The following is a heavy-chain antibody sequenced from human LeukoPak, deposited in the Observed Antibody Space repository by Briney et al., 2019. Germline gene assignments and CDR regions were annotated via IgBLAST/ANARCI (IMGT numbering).Heavy chain of an antibody. CDR3: ARDMGDSSSWTGDY. CDR2: IYYSGST. Sequence: SETLSLTCTVSGGSISSYYWSWIRQPPGKGLEWIGYIYYSGSTNYNPSLKSRVTISVDTSKNQFSLKLSSVTAADTAVYYCARDMGDSSSWTGDYWGQGTLVTVSS. D-gene: IGHD6-13*01. CDR1: GGSISSYY. V-gene: IGHV4-59*12. J-gene: IGHJ4*02.